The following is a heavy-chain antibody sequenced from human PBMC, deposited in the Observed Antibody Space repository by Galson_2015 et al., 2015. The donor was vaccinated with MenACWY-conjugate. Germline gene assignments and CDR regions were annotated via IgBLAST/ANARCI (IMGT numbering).Heavy chain of an antibody. V-gene: IGHV3-74*01. CDR1: GFTFSTYW. Sequence: SLRLSCAASGFTFSTYWMHWVRQAPGEGLEWVSRINSAGSSTNYADSVKGRFTISRDNAKNTLYLQMNSLRAEDTAVYYCARFGGTYRTSAHFDCCGQGTLVTVSS. D-gene: IGHD1-26*01. CDR2: INSAGSST. CDR3: ARFGGTYRTSAHFDC. J-gene: IGHJ4*02.